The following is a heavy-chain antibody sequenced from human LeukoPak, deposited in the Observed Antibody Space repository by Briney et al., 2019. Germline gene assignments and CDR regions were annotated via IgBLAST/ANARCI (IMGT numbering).Heavy chain of an antibody. CDR3: AAGEAFDI. D-gene: IGHD1-14*01. V-gene: IGHV4-34*01. J-gene: IGHJ3*02. CDR1: GGSFSGYY. Sequence: PSETLSLTCAVYGGSFSGYYWSWTRQPPGKGLEWIGEINHSGSTNYNPSLKSRVTISVDTSKNQFSLKLSSVTAADTAVYYCAAGEAFDIWGQGTMVTVSS. CDR2: INHSGST.